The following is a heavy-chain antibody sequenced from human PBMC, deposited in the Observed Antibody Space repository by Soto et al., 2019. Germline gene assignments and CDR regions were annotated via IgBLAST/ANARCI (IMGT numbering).Heavy chain of an antibody. D-gene: IGHD3-22*01. Sequence: GGSLRLSCAASGSTFRSYGMHWVRQAPGKGLEWVAVISYDGSNKYYADSVKGRFTISRDNSKNTLYLQLNSLRADDTAVYYCAKVHRTESYYDPGGFDFWGQGALVTVSS. CDR1: GSTFRSYG. CDR2: ISYDGSNK. J-gene: IGHJ4*02. V-gene: IGHV3-30*18. CDR3: AKVHRTESYYDPGGFDF.